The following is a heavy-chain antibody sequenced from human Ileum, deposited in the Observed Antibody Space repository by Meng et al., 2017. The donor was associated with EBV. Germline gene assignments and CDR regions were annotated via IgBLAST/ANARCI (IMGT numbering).Heavy chain of an antibody. J-gene: IGHJ4*02. CDR2: IIPMFVAP. D-gene: IGHD5-18*01. CDR3: ARESGRGYSSDY. V-gene: IGHV1-69*01. CDR1: GGTFRNSA. Sequence: QVEGGQPGAEVKKPGSSVKVSCKASGGTFRNSAISWVRQAPGQGLEWMGGIIPMFVAPDYAQRFQDRVTITADESTSTVYMELNSLRSEDTAVYYCARESGRGYSSDYWGQGTLVTVSS.